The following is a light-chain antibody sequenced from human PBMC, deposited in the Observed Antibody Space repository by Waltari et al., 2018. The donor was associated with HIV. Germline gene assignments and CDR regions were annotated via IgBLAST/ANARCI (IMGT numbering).Light chain of an antibody. CDR2: EYI. CDR1: TLPKKY. V-gene: IGLV3-10*01. J-gene: IGLJ3*02. CDR3: YSTESNGNHRV. Sequence: SYELTQPPSVSVSPGQTARITCSGDTLPKKYAHWYQQKSGQAHVLVIYEYIKRPSGIPERFSGSSSGTMAILTISGAQVEDEADYYCYSTESNGNHRVFGGGTKLTVL.